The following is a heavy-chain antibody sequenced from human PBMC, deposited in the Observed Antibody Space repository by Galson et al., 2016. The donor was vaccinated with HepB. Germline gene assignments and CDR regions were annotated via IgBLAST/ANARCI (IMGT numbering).Heavy chain of an antibody. D-gene: IGHD6-19*01. Sequence: SLRLSCATSGFTFADHPVSWFRRAPGKGLEWVCFIRSKDYDATPAYAASVQGSFTISRDEYEITAYLQMNGLKSEDTAIYYCSKVAMAVAGYWYSDLWGRGTLVTVSS. V-gene: IGHV3-49*03. J-gene: IGHJ2*01. CDR3: SKVAMAVAGYWYSDL. CDR2: IRSKDYDATP. CDR1: GFTFADHP.